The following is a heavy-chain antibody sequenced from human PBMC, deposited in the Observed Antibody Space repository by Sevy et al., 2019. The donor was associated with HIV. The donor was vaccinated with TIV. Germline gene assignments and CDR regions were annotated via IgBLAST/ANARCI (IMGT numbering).Heavy chain of an antibody. CDR3: ARSGIDELGCSSTSCHYYNWFDP. V-gene: IGHV3-30-3*01. CDR2: ISYDGSNK. CDR1: GFTFSSYA. D-gene: IGHD2-2*01. J-gene: IGHJ5*02. Sequence: GGSLRLSCAASGFTFSSYAMHWVRQAPGKGLEWVAVISYDGSNKYYADSVNGRFTISRDNSKNTPYLQMNSLRAEDTAVYYCARSGIDELGCSSTSCHYYNWFDPWGQGTLVTVSS.